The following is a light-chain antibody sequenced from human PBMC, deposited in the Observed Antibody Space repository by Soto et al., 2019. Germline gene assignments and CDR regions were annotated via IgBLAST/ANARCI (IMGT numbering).Light chain of an antibody. CDR2: TAS. V-gene: IGKV1-9*01. Sequence: DIQLTQSPSFLSASVGDRVTITCRASQGISSYLAWYQQKPGKAPKLLIYTASTLQSGVPSRFSGSGSETEFTLTISSLQPEDFATYYCQQFNSYPRTFGQGTKLEIK. J-gene: IGKJ2*01. CDR1: QGISSY. CDR3: QQFNSYPRT.